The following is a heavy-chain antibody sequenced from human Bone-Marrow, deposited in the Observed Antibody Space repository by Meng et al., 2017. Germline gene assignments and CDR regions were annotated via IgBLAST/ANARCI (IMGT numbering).Heavy chain of an antibody. V-gene: IGHV3-11*01. CDR3: ARDLPTQHDY. D-gene: IGHD1-1*01. J-gene: IGHJ4*02. Sequence: GESLKISCAASGFTFSDYYTSWIRQAPGKGLEWVSYISSSGSTIYYADSVKGRFTISRDNAKNSLYLQMNSLRAEDTAVYYCARDLPTQHDYWGQGTLVTVSS. CDR1: GFTFSDYY. CDR2: ISSSGSTI.